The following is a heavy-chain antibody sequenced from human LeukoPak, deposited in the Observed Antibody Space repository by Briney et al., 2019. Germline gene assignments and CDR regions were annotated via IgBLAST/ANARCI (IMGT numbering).Heavy chain of an antibody. J-gene: IGHJ4*02. CDR2: IYYSGST. CDR3: ARGKRDGYNFDY. D-gene: IGHD5-24*01. CDR1: GGSISSSSYY. V-gene: IGHV4-61*01. Sequence: SETLSLTCTVSGGSISSSSYYWSWIRQPPGKGLEWIGYIYYSGSTNYNPSLKSRVTISVDTSKNQFSLKLSSVTAADTAVYYCARGKRDGYNFDYWGQGTLVTVSS.